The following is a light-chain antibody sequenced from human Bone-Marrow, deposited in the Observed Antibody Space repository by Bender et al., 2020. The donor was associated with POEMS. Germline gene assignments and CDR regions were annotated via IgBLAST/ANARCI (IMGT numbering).Light chain of an antibody. V-gene: IGLV2-14*02. CDR1: SSDFGSYHL. Sequence: QSALTQPASVSGSPGQSITISCTATSSDFGSYHLVSWYQQHPGKAPKLIIYEATKRPSGVSNRFSASKSGNTASLTISGLQAEDEADYYCCSYTRSSTRVFGGGTKLTVL. CDR2: EAT. CDR3: CSYTRSSTRV. J-gene: IGLJ3*02.